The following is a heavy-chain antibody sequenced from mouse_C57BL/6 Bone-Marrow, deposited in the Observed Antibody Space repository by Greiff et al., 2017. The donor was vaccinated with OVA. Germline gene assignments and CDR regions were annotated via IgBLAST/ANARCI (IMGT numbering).Heavy chain of an antibody. CDR1: GYTFTSYG. V-gene: IGHV1-81*01. CDR2: LYPRSGNT. CDR3: ANCYFDY. J-gene: IGHJ2*01. D-gene: IGHD4-1*01. Sequence: VQLQQSGAELARPGASVKLSCKASGYTFTSYGISWVKQRPGQGLEWIGELYPRSGNTYYNEKFKGKATLTADKSSSTAYMELRSLTSEDSAVYFCANCYFDYWGQGTTRTGSS.